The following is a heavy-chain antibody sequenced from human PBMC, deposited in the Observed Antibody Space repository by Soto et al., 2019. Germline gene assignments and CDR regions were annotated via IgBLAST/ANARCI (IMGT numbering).Heavy chain of an antibody. CDR1: GFTFNSYA. CDR3: AKHLGPSYHYYMDV. V-gene: IGHV3-23*01. Sequence: GGSLRLSCAASGFTFNSYAMSWVRQAPGKGLEWVSAIRGSGDNTYYADSVKGRFTISRDNSKNTLYLQMNGLRAEDTAVYYCAKHLGPSYHYYMDVWGRGTKVTVSS. J-gene: IGHJ6*03. CDR2: IRGSGDNT.